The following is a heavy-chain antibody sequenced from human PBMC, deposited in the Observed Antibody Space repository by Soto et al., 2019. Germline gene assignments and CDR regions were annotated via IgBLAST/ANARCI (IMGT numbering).Heavy chain of an antibody. Sequence: GGSLRLSCAASGFTFSSYSMNWVRQAPGKGLEWVSSISSSSSYIYYADSVKGRFTISRDNAKNSLYLQMNSLRAEDTAVYYCARARPLLGYCSGGSCYSRTGYAFDIWGQGTMVTVSS. CDR2: ISSSSSYI. CDR3: ARARPLLGYCSGGSCYSRTGYAFDI. CDR1: GFTFSSYS. J-gene: IGHJ3*02. V-gene: IGHV3-21*01. D-gene: IGHD2-15*01.